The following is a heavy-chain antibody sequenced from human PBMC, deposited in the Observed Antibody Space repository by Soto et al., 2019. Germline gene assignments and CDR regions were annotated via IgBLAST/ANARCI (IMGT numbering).Heavy chain of an antibody. CDR3: ARSGGVYCSSSSCFSPWLDP. J-gene: IGHJ5*02. D-gene: IGHD2-15*01. Sequence: GGSLIRSCEASGFTFSSYEMHWVRHAPGKGLELITYISGSGGTIYHADSVKGRFTISRDNAKNSLFLQMNSLRAEDTAVYYCARSGGVYCSSSSCFSPWLDPWGQGTLVTVSS. V-gene: IGHV3-48*03. CDR1: GFTFSSYE. CDR2: ISGSGGTI.